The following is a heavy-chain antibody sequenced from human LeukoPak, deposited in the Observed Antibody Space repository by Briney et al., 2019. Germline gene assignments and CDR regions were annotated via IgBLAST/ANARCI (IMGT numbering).Heavy chain of an antibody. CDR2: IYTSGST. CDR1: GGSISSYY. CDR3: AREGIVVVPAAIPAGFDY. J-gene: IGHJ4*02. D-gene: IGHD2-2*01. Sequence: SETPSLTCTVSGGSISSYYWSWIRQPAGKGLEWIGRIYTSGSTNYNPSLKSRVTMSVDTSKNQFSLKLSSVTAADTAVYYCAREGIVVVPAAIPAGFDYWGQGTLVTVSS. V-gene: IGHV4-4*07.